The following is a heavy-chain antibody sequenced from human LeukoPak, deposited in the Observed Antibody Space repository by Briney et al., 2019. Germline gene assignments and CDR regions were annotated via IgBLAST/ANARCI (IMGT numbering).Heavy chain of an antibody. CDR3: AKWGCSGGSCYPFDY. Sequence: PGGSLRLSYAASGFTFSSYAMAWVRQAPGKGLEWVSAISGSRNNTYYADSVKGRFTISRDNSKNTLYLQMNSLRAEDTAVYYCAKWGCSGGSCYPFDYWGQGTLVTVSS. CDR1: GFTFSSYA. D-gene: IGHD2-15*01. V-gene: IGHV3-23*01. CDR2: ISGSRNNT. J-gene: IGHJ4*02.